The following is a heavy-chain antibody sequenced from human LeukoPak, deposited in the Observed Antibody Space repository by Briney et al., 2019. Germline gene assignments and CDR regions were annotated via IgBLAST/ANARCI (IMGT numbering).Heavy chain of an antibody. Sequence: ASVKVSCKASGGTFSSYAISWVRQAPGQGLEWMGGIIPIFGTANYAQKFQGRVTITADESTSTAYMELSSLRSEDTAVYYCARIEYYYDSSGYYYGREYFDYWGQGTLVTVSS. CDR3: ARIEYYYDSSGYYYGREYFDY. J-gene: IGHJ4*02. CDR1: GGTFSSYA. CDR2: IIPIFGTA. D-gene: IGHD3-22*01. V-gene: IGHV1-69*13.